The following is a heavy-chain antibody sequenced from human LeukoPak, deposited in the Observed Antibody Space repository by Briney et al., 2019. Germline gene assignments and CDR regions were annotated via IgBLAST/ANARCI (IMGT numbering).Heavy chain of an antibody. CDR1: GFTFSDYF. Sequence: GGSLRLSCAASGFTFSDYFMSWIRQAPGKGLEWVSCISSSGFTIYYGDSAKGRFTISRDNADNSLFLQMNSLRVEDTAVYYCARHGVRHVLDWYFPLWGRGTLVAVSS. J-gene: IGHJ2*01. D-gene: IGHD3-16*01. V-gene: IGHV3-11*01. CDR3: ARHGVRHVLDWYFPL. CDR2: ISSSGFTI.